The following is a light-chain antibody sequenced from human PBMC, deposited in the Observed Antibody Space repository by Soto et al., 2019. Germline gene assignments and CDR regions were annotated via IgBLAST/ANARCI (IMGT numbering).Light chain of an antibody. CDR1: QDISHY. J-gene: IGKJ4*01. Sequence: DILMTQSPSSLSASVGDRVTITCQASQDISHYLNWYQQKSGKAPNLLIYDASNMHTGVPSTFSGSGSRTFFDLTIRSLQHDDVETYYCQQYDALPPTFGGGTKVDI. V-gene: IGKV1-33*01. CDR3: QQYDALPPT. CDR2: DAS.